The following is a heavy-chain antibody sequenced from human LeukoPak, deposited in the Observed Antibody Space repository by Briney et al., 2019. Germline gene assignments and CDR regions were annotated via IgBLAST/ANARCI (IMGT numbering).Heavy chain of an antibody. CDR1: GGSFSGYY. J-gene: IGHJ4*02. Sequence: TSETLSLTCAVYGGSFSGYYWSWIRQPPGKGLEWIGEINHSGSTNYNPSLKSRVTISVDTSKNQFSLKLSSVTAADTAVYYCARHLYTAAYSSGWSFDYWGQGTLVTVSS. CDR3: ARHLYTAAYSSGWSFDY. V-gene: IGHV4-34*01. CDR2: INHSGST. D-gene: IGHD6-19*01.